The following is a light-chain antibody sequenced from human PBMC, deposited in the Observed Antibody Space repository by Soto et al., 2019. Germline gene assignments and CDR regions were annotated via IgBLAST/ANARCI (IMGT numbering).Light chain of an antibody. V-gene: IGKV3-20*01. CDR2: GAS. CDR3: QQYGSSIT. CDR1: QSVSSY. J-gene: IGKJ5*01. Sequence: DSVFTQFPSTLYFSKGQRATLSFRAIQSVSSYLAWYQQKPGQAPRLLIYGASSRATGIPDRFSGSGSGTDFTLTINRLEPEDFAVYYCQQYGSSITFGQGTRLEIK.